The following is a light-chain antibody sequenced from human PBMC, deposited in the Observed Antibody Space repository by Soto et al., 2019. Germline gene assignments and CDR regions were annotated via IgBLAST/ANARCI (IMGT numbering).Light chain of an antibody. V-gene: IGLV2-14*01. J-gene: IGLJ3*02. CDR2: EVS. Sequence: QSALTQPASVSESPGQSITISCTGTSSDVGGYNYVSWYQQHPGKAPKLMISEVSNRPSGVSNRFSGSKSGNTASLTISGLQAEDEADYYCSSYTSSSTRVFGGGTKRTVL. CDR1: SSDVGGYNY. CDR3: SSYTSSSTRV.